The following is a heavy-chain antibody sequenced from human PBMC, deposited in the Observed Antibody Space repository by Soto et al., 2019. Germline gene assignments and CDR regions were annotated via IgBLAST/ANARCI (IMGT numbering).Heavy chain of an antibody. D-gene: IGHD3-10*01. CDR1: GFTFSSYA. CDR3: ARDPVDYYGSGSYGGFDY. V-gene: IGHV3-30-3*01. CDR2: ISYDGSNK. J-gene: IGHJ4*02. Sequence: QVQLVESGGGVVQPGRSLRLSCAASGFTFSSYAMHWVRQAPGKGLEWVAVISYDGSNKYYADSVKGQFTISRDNSKNTLYLQMNSLRAEDTAVYYCARDPVDYYGSGSYGGFDYWGQGTLVTVSS.